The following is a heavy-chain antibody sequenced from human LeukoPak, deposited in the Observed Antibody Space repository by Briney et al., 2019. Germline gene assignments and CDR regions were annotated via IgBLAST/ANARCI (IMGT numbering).Heavy chain of an antibody. Sequence: PSETLSLTCTVSGGSISSGSYYWSWIRQPPGKGLEWIGYIYYSGSTHYNPSLKSRVTISVDTSKNQFSLKLSSVTAADTAVYYCASSSNRYYYYYMDVWGKGTTVTVSS. CDR1: GGSISSGSYY. CDR2: IYYSGST. CDR3: ASSSNRYYYYYMDV. D-gene: IGHD1-14*01. J-gene: IGHJ6*03. V-gene: IGHV4-61*01.